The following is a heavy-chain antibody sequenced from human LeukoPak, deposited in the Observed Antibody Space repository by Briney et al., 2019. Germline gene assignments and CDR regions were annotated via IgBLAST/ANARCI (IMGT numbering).Heavy chain of an antibody. CDR3: ASDDY. J-gene: IGHJ4*02. V-gene: IGHV3-21*01. Sequence: GGSLRRSCVASGVTFSDYTKSWFRQAPGKGLEWISSIRSSSAYIYYADSVKGRFTSSRDNAKNSLYLQMNSLRAEDTAVYYCASDDYWGQGTLVTVSS. CDR2: IRSSSAYI. CDR1: GVTFSDYT.